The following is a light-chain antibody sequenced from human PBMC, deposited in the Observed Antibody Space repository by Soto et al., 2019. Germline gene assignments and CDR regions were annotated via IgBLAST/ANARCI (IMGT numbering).Light chain of an antibody. Sequence: EIVLTQSPATLSLSPGERATLSCRASQSVSSYLGWYQQKPGQAPRLLIYDASSRATGIQARFSGSGSGTKFTLTTPRPDPEDFAVYSWQHRCNWPYSFGQGTKVDIK. CDR2: DAS. CDR3: QHRCNWPYS. J-gene: IGKJ2*01. V-gene: IGKV3-11*01. CDR1: QSVSSY.